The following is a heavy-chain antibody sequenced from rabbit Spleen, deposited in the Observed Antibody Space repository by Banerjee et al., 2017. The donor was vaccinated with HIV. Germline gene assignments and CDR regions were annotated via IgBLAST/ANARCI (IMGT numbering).Heavy chain of an antibody. CDR2: IDTADSSGFT. D-gene: IGHD1-1*01. Sequence: QSLEESGGDLVKPGASLTLTCTASGVSFTYNVYMCWVRQAPGKGLEWIACIDTADSSGFTYYANWAKGRFTISKTSSTTVTLQMTSLTAADTATYFCARDLDGVIGWNFGWWGPGTLVTVS. V-gene: IGHV1S40*01. CDR1: GVSFTYNVY. CDR3: ARDLDGVIGWNFGW. J-gene: IGHJ4*01.